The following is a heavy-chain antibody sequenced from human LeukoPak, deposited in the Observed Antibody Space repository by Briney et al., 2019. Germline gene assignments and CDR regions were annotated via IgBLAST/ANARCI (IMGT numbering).Heavy chain of an antibody. V-gene: IGHV3-11*06. CDR1: GFTFSNYY. CDR2: ISSSSSYT. D-gene: IGHD3-16*02. CDR3: ARGGYDYVWGSYRSYYFDY. Sequence: GGSLRLSCAASGFTFSNYYMSWIRQAPGEGLGWVSYISSSSSYTNYADSVKGRFTISRDNAKNSLYLQMNSLRAEDTAVYYCARGGYDYVWGSYRSYYFDYWGQGTLVTVSS. J-gene: IGHJ4*02.